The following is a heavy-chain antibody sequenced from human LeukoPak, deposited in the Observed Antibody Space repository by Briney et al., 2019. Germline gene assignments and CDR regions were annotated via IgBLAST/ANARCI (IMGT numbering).Heavy chain of an antibody. CDR3: ARAGQLWLYSVQLGY. CDR2: ISAYNGNT. J-gene: IGHJ4*02. Sequence: ASVKVSCKASGYTFTSYGISWVRQAPGQGLEWMGWISAYNGNTNYAQKLQGRVTMTTDTSTGTAYMELRSLRSDDTAVYYCARAGQLWLYSVQLGYWGQGTLVTVSS. D-gene: IGHD5-18*01. V-gene: IGHV1-18*01. CDR1: GYTFTSYG.